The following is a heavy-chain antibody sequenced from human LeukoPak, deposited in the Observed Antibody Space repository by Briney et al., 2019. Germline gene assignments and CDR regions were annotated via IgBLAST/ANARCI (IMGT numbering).Heavy chain of an antibody. CDR3: ARAFVYSYGLYFDY. Sequence: ASVKVSCKASGSTFTSYRISWGRQAPGQGREWMDWISAYNGNTNYAQKLQGRVTMTTDLCTRTAYTELRSVRSDATAVYYCARAFVYSYGLYFDYWGQGTLVTVSS. J-gene: IGHJ4*02. CDR1: GSTFTSYR. V-gene: IGHV1-18*01. CDR2: ISAYNGNT. D-gene: IGHD5-18*01.